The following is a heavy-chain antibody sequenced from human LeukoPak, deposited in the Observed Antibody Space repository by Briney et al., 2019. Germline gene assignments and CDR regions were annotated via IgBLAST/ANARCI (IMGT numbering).Heavy chain of an antibody. J-gene: IGHJ4*02. CDR2: ISSSSSYI. CDR1: GFTFSSYS. CDR3: ARDLKFAGVSYGPQ. Sequence: PGGSLRLSCAASGFTFSSYSMNWVRQAPGKGLEWASSISSSSSYIYYADSVKGRFTISRDNAKNSLYLQMNSLRAEDTAVYYCARDLKFAGVSYGPQGGQGTLVTVSS. D-gene: IGHD5-18*01. V-gene: IGHV3-21*01.